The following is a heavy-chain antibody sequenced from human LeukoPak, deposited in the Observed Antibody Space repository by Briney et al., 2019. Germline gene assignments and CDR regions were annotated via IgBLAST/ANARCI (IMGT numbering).Heavy chain of an antibody. CDR3: ARDRHAIYDYVWGSYPDDAFDI. D-gene: IGHD3-16*02. V-gene: IGHV1-18*01. Sequence: ASVKVSCKASGYTFTSYGIGWVRQAPGQGLEWMGWISAYNGNTNYAQKLQGRVTMTTDTSTSTAYMELRSLRSDDTAVYYCARDRHAIYDYVWGSYPDDAFDIWGQGTMVTVSS. CDR1: GYTFTSYG. J-gene: IGHJ3*02. CDR2: ISAYNGNT.